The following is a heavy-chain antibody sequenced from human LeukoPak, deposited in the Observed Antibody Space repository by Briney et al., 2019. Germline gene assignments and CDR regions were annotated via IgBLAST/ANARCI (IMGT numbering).Heavy chain of an antibody. CDR3: ARGPYSYDSSGAFDI. CDR1: GGSISSYY. J-gene: IGHJ3*02. Sequence: TSETLSLTCTVSGGSISSYYWNWIRQPPGKGLEWIGYIYYSGSTNYNPSLKSRVTISVDTSKNQFSLRLSSVTAADTAVYFCARGPYSYDSSGAFDIWGQGTMVTVSS. D-gene: IGHD3-22*01. V-gene: IGHV4-59*01. CDR2: IYYSGST.